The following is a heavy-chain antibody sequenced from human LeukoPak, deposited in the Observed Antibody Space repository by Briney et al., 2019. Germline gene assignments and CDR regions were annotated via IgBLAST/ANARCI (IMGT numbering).Heavy chain of an antibody. Sequence: SETLSLTCTVSGGSISSYYWSWIRQPPGKGLEWIGYIYYSGSTNYNPSLKSRVTISVDTSKNQFSLKLSSVTAADTAVYYCARGGRSMVASYFDYWGQGTLVTVSS. CDR3: ARGGRSMVASYFDY. J-gene: IGHJ4*02. CDR1: GGSISSYY. V-gene: IGHV4-59*01. CDR2: IYYSGST. D-gene: IGHD5-12*01.